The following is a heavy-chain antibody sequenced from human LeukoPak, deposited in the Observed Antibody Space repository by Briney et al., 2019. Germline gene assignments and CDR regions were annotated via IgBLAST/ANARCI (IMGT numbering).Heavy chain of an antibody. D-gene: IGHD3-16*02. CDR1: GGSFSGYY. CDR3: ARGKIGDYVWGSYRNPNWFDP. V-gene: IGHV4-34*01. J-gene: IGHJ5*02. Sequence: SETLSLTCAVYGGSFSGYYWSWIRQPPGKGLEWIGEINHSGSTNYNPSLKSRVTISVDTSKNQFSLKLSSVTAADTAVYYCARGKIGDYVWGSYRNPNWFDPWGQGTLVTVSS. CDR2: INHSGST.